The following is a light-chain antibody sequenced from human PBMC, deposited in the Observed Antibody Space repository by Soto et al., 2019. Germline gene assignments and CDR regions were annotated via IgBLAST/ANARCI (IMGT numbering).Light chain of an antibody. J-gene: IGKJ1*01. V-gene: IGKV3-11*01. CDR1: QSVSSY. CDR3: QQSYSTSWT. CDR2: DAS. Sequence: EIVLTQSPATLSLSPGERATFSCRASQSVSSYLAWYQQKPGQAPRLLIYDASNRATGIPARFSGSGSGTDFTLTISSLQPEDFATYYCQQSYSTSWTFGQGTKVDI.